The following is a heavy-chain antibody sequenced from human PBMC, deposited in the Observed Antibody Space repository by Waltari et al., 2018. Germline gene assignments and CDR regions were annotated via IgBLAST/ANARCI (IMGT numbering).Heavy chain of an antibody. V-gene: IGHV1-2*06. D-gene: IGHD4-17*01. J-gene: IGHJ4*02. Sequence: QVQLVQSGAEVKKHGASVKVSCKASGYTFTGYYMHWVRQAPGQGLEWMGRVNPSKGGTNYAQKFPGRVTMTRDTSISTAYMELSRLRSDDTAVYFCARENGDFHVDYWGQRTLVTVSS. CDR1: GYTFTGYY. CDR2: VNPSKGGT. CDR3: ARENGDFHVDY.